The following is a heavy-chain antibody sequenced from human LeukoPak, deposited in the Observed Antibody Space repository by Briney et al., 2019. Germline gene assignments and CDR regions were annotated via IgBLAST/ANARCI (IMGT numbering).Heavy chain of an antibody. CDR2: IKSKTDGETT. J-gene: IGHJ5*02. Sequence: PGGSLRLSCAASGFTFTNAWMSWVRQAPGKGLEWVGRIKSKTDGETTDYAAPVKGRFTISRDNSKNTLYLQMNSLRAEDTAVYYCAKDGSAYSSGWYKANWFDPWGQGTLVTVSS. D-gene: IGHD6-19*01. CDR1: GFTFTNAW. CDR3: AKDGSAYSSGWYKANWFDP. V-gene: IGHV3-15*01.